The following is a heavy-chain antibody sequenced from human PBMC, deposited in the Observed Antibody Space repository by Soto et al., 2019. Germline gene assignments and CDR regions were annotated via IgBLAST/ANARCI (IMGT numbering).Heavy chain of an antibody. Sequence: PSETLSLTCTVSGVSINTNNYYWGWVRQPPGKGLEWIGNIFYSGSTFYNPSLRSRLTISVDTSKNQFSLRLNSVTAADAAVYYCAGFVVPASRNNGFDYWGQGTLVTVSS. J-gene: IGHJ4*02. CDR1: GVSINTNNYY. CDR2: IFYSGST. CDR3: AGFVVPASRNNGFDY. V-gene: IGHV4-39*01. D-gene: IGHD2-15*01.